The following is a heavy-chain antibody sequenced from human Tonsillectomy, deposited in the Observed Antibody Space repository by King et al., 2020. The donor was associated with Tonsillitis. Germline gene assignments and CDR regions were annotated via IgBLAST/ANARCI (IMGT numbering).Heavy chain of an antibody. V-gene: IGHV4-34*01. CDR2: INHSGST. D-gene: IGHD4-23*01. J-gene: IGHJ2*01. CDR1: GGSFSGYY. Sequence: VQLQQWGAGLLKPSETLSLTCAVYGGSFSGYYWSWIRQPPGKGLEWIGEINHSGSTNYNPSLKSRVTISVDTSKNQFSLKLSSVTAADTAVYYCARTVVTRRYFDLWGRGTLVTVSS. CDR3: ARTVVTRRYFDL.